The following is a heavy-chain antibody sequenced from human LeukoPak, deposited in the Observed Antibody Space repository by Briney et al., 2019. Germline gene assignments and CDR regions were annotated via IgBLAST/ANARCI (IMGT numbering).Heavy chain of an antibody. V-gene: IGHV3-23*01. CDR3: AKGIAAAGLYYYYGMDV. D-gene: IGHD6-13*01. CDR2: ISGSGGST. CDR1: GFTFSSYA. J-gene: IGHJ6*02. Sequence: RFQRIFCAANGFTFSSYAMSWVRKAPGKGLEWVSAISGSGGSTYYADSVKGRFTISRDNSKNTLYLQMNSLRAEDTAVYYCAKGIAAAGLYYYYGMDVWGQGTTVTVSS.